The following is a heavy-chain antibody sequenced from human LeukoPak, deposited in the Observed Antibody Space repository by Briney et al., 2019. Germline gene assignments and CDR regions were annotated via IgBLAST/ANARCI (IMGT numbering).Heavy chain of an antibody. CDR3: ARDYGSGYDSLFHFDY. D-gene: IGHD5-12*01. Sequence: PSETLSLTCTVSGGSISSSSYYWGWIRQPPGKGREWIGSIYHSGSTYYNPSLKSRVTISVDRSKNQFSLKLSSVTAADTAVYYCARDYGSGYDSLFHFDYWGQGTLVTVSS. V-gene: IGHV4-39*07. CDR1: GGSISSSSYY. CDR2: IYHSGST. J-gene: IGHJ4*02.